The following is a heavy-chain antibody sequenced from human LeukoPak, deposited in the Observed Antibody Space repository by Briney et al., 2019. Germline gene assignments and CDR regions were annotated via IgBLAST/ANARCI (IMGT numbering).Heavy chain of an antibody. J-gene: IGHJ6*02. D-gene: IGHD3-10*01. CDR1: GYTFTSYD. Sequence: ASVKVSCKASGYTFTSYDINWVRQATGQGLEWMGWMNPNSGNTGYAQKFQGRVTMTRNTSISTAYMELSSLRSEDTAVYYCARGEGTRARLWFGAPRGYYGMDVWGQGTTVTVSS. V-gene: IGHV1-8*01. CDR2: MNPNSGNT. CDR3: ARGEGTRARLWFGAPRGYYGMDV.